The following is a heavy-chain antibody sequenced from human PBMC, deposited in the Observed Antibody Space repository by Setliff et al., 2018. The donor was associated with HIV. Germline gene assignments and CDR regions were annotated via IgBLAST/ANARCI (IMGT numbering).Heavy chain of an antibody. CDR1: DDPISSYY. V-gene: IGHV4-4*07. J-gene: IGHJ6*03. CDR2: LYVSGDT. CDR3: ALTGHRLLRGYMDV. D-gene: IGHD2-15*01. Sequence: SETLSLTCYVTDDPISSYYWSWVRQPAGKGLERIGRLYVSGDTNYNPSLKSRVTMSLDTSKKHFSLNLKSVTAADTAVYYCALTGHRLLRGYMDVWGKGTTVTVS.